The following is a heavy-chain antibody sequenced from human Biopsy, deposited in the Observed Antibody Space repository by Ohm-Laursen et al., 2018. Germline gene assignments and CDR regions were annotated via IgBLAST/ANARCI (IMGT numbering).Heavy chain of an antibody. CDR3: VRLEAGLFDAFDI. CDR2: ISHSSSPT. J-gene: IGHJ3*02. Sequence: SLRLSCSASGFTFSTYEMNWVRQAPGKGLEWISFISHSSSPTNYADSVRGRFTISRDNAKNALYLQMNSLRVEDTAFYYCVRLEAGLFDAFDIWGHGTTVTVSS. V-gene: IGHV3-48*03. CDR1: GFTFSTYE. D-gene: IGHD6-19*01.